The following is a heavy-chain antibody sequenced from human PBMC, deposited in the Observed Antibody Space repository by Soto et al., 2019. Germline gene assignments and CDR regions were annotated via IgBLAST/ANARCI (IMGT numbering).Heavy chain of an antibody. Sequence: QITLKESGPTLVIPTQTLTLTCTFSGFSLNTRGVGVGWIRQPPGKALEWVALIHWDDEKRYSRSLRNTLTNTKDTSKNQVVLIMTNMDPVDTATYYCAYRPCHLGSGWNFDFWGQGILVTVSS. V-gene: IGHV2-5*02. D-gene: IGHD6-19*01. J-gene: IGHJ4*02. CDR3: AYRPCHLGSGWNFDF. CDR2: IHWDDEK. CDR1: GFSLNTRGVG.